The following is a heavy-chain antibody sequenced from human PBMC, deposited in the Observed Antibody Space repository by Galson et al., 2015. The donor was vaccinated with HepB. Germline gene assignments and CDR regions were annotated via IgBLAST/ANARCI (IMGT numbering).Heavy chain of an antibody. V-gene: IGHV1-46*01. CDR2: INPSGGRT. Sequence: SVKVSCKASGYTFSTYYIHWVRQAPGQGLEWMGIINPSGGRTTYAQKFQDRVTMTRDTSTSTVYMELSSLRSEDTAVYYCATIRVGYCITTSCKADDFDIWGQGTMVTCSS. J-gene: IGHJ3*02. D-gene: IGHD2-2*01. CDR1: GYTFSTYY. CDR3: ATIRVGYCITTSCKADDFDI.